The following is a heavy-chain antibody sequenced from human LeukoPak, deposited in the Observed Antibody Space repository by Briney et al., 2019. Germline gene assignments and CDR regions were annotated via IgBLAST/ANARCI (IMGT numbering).Heavy chain of an antibody. CDR1: GFIFSNYA. D-gene: IGHD3-9*01. CDR3: AKWGDYDILTGYYDSGY. V-gene: IGHV3-23*01. J-gene: IGHJ4*01. Sequence: GGSLRLSCAASGFIFSNYAMSWVRQAPGKGLEWVSAIGGRDGGTYYADSVKGRFTVSRDDPKNTLYLQMNTLRVEDTAVYYCAKWGDYDILTGYYDSGYWGHGTLVTVSS. CDR2: IGGRDGGT.